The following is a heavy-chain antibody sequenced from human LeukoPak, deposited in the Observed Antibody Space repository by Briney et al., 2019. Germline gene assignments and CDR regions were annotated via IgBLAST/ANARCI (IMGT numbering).Heavy chain of an antibody. CDR2: ISYHGSNK. CDR3: AKDLYYYDSSGPAGY. D-gene: IGHD3-22*01. V-gene: IGHV3-30-3*02. CDR1: GFIFSRYA. J-gene: IGHJ4*02. Sequence: GGSLRLSCAASGFIFSRYAMHWVRQAPGKGLEWVAVISYHGSNKYYADSVKGRFTISRDNSKNTLYLQMNSLRAEDTAVYYCAKDLYYYDSSGPAGYWGQGTLVTVSS.